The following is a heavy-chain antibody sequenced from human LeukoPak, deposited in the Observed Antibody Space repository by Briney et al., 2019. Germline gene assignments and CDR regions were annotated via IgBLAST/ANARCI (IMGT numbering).Heavy chain of an antibody. J-gene: IGHJ6*04. D-gene: IGHD2-15*01. V-gene: IGHV3-30-3*01. CDR3: ARDRDNGMDV. CDR2: ISYDGSNK. Sequence: GGSLRLSCAASGFTFSSYSMCWVRQAPGKGLEWVAVISYDGSNKYYADSVKGRFTISRDNSKTTLYLQMSSLRAEDTAVYYCARDRDNGMDVWGKGTTVTVSS. CDR1: GFTFSSYS.